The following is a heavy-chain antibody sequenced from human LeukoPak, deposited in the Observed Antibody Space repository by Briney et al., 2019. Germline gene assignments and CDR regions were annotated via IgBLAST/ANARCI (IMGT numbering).Heavy chain of an antibody. V-gene: IGHV4-59*01. J-gene: IGHJ4*02. CDR3: ARGREGGLDY. Sequence: SETLSLTCTVSGGSISSYCWSWIRQPPGKGLEWIGYIYYSGSTNYNPSLKSRVTISVDTSKNQFSLKLSSVTAADTAVYYCARGREGGLDYWGQGTLVTVSS. D-gene: IGHD3-16*01. CDR1: GGSISSYC. CDR2: IYYSGST.